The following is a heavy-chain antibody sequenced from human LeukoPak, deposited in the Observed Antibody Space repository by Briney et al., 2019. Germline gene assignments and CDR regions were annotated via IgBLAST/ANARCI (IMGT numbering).Heavy chain of an antibody. V-gene: IGHV4-4*02. D-gene: IGHD6-25*01. CDR2: IYHSGST. J-gene: IGHJ4*02. CDR3: ASTGTIIAAGDY. CDR1: GFTFSSYVM. Sequence: GSLRLSCAASGFTFSSYVMSWVRQAPGKGLEWIGEIYHSGSTNYNPSLKSRVTISVDKSKNQFSLKLSSVTAADTAVYYCASTGTIIAAGDYWGQGTLVTVSS.